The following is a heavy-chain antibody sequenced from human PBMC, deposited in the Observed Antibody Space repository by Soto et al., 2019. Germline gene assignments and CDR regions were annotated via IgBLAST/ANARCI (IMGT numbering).Heavy chain of an antibody. CDR3: ASEYCSGGSCYYYGMDV. Sequence: QVQLVESGGGVVQPGRSLRLSCAASGFTFSNYGMHWVRQAPGKGLEWVAVIWYDGSNKYYADSVKGRFTISRDNSKNTLYLQMNSLRAEDTAVYYCASEYCSGGSCYYYGMDVSGQGTTVTVSS. J-gene: IGHJ6*02. V-gene: IGHV3-33*01. CDR2: IWYDGSNK. CDR1: GFTFSNYG. D-gene: IGHD2-15*01.